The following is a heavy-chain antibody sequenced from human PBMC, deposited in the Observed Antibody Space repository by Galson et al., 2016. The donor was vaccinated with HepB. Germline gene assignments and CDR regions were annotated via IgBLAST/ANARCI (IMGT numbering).Heavy chain of an antibody. CDR2: IYYSGSA. Sequence: SETLSLTCSVSGGSISSSSYYWGWIRQPPGKGLEWIGSIYYSGSAYYNPSLKSRVTISVDTSKKQLSLILISVTAADTAVYFCARHGISRTSVAARHWFDPWGQGTLVTVSS. D-gene: IGHD6-6*01. CDR3: ARHGISRTSVAARHWFDP. J-gene: IGHJ5*02. V-gene: IGHV4-39*01. CDR1: GGSISSSSYY.